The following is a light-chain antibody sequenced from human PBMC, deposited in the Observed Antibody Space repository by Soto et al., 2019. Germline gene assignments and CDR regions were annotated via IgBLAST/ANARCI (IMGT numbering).Light chain of an antibody. Sequence: QSALTQPPSASGSPGQSVTISCTGSSSDVGGYTFVSWYQQHPGKAPKVMIFEVSKRPSGVPDRFSGSKSGNTDSLTVPGLQAEDEDDYYCSSYAGSNTVVFGGGTKLTVL. CDR3: SSYAGSNTVV. J-gene: IGLJ2*01. V-gene: IGLV2-8*01. CDR2: EVS. CDR1: SSDVGGYTF.